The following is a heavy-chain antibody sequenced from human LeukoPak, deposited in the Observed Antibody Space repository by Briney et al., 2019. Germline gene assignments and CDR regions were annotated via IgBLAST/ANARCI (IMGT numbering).Heavy chain of an antibody. V-gene: IGHV1-3*01. Sequence: GASEKVSCKASGYSFTTYALHWVRQAPGQRPEWMGWITPGNGNTKYSQKFQGRVAITRDTTASTASLDLSSLRSEDTAVYYCAREAPSSTWSFDNWGQGTLVTVSS. J-gene: IGHJ4*02. CDR1: GYSFTTYA. D-gene: IGHD6-13*01. CDR2: ITPGNGNT. CDR3: AREAPSSTWSFDN.